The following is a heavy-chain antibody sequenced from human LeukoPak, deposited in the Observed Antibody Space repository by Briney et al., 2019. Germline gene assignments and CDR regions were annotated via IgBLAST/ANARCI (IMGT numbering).Heavy chain of an antibody. Sequence: SETLSLTCTVSGGSISSYYWSWIRQPPGKGLEWIGYIHTSGTTNYNPSLKSRVSISVDTSKNQLSLKLSSVPAADTAVYYCARPGYDSSDGAFDIWGPGTMDTVSS. CDR2: IHTSGTT. D-gene: IGHD3-22*01. CDR3: ARPGYDSSDGAFDI. CDR1: GGSISSYY. J-gene: IGHJ3*02. V-gene: IGHV4-4*09.